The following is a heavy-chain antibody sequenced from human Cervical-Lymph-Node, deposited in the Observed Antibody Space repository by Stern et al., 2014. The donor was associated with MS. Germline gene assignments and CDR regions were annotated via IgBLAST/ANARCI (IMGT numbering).Heavy chain of an antibody. CDR3: ARDCKLRRFGSRGWFDP. D-gene: IGHD3-10*01. V-gene: IGHV1-8*01. J-gene: IGHJ5*02. CDR2: MNPNSGNT. CDR1: GYPFTSYD. Sequence: VQLLHSGAEVKKPGASVKVSCKASGYPFTSYDINWVRQATGQGIEWMGWMNPNSGNTGYAQKFQGRVTMTRNTSISTAYMELSSLRSEDTAVYYCARDCKLRRFGSRGWFDPWGQGTLVTVSS.